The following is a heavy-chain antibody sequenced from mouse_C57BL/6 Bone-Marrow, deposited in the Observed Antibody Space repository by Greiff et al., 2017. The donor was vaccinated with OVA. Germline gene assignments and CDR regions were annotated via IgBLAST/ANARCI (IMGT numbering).Heavy chain of an antibody. V-gene: IGHV1-26*01. J-gene: IGHJ2*01. Sequence: EVKLQESGPELVKPGASVKISCKASGYTFTDYYMNWVKQSHGKSLEWIGDINPNNGGTSYNQKFKGKATLTVDKSSSTAYMELRSLTSEDSAVYYCARFHEDYWGQGTTLTVSS. CDR1: GYTFTDYY. CDR2: INPNNGGT. CDR3: ARFHEDY.